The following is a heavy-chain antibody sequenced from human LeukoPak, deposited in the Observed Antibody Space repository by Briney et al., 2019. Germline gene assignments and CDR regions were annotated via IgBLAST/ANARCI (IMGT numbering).Heavy chain of an antibody. CDR1: GFTFDDFD. V-gene: IGHV3-20*04. J-gene: IGHJ4*02. CDR2: INWNGGRI. Sequence: GGSLRLSCGASGFTFDDFDMGWVRQVPGQGLKWVSGINWNGGRIIYADSVKGRFTISRDNAKNSPYLQMNSLRAEDTALYYCATYSFDRGYYFDYWGQGTLVTVSS. D-gene: IGHD3-22*01. CDR3: ATYSFDRGYYFDY.